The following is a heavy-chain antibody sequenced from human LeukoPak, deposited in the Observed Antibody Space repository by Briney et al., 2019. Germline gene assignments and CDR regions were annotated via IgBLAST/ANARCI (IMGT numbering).Heavy chain of an antibody. Sequence: GESLKISCKGSGYGFTSYWIGWVRQMPGKGLEWMGIIYPGDSDTRYSPSFQGQVTISADKSISTAYLQWSSLKASDTAMYYCARLGHSSSWYYWFDPWGQGTLVTVSS. D-gene: IGHD6-13*01. CDR1: GYGFTSYW. CDR2: IYPGDSDT. V-gene: IGHV5-51*01. J-gene: IGHJ5*02. CDR3: ARLGHSSSWYYWFDP.